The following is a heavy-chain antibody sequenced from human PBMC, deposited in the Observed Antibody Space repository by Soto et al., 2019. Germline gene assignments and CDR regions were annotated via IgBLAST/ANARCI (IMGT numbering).Heavy chain of an antibody. CDR2: ISESGGST. Sequence: EVQLLESGGGLEQPGGSLRLSCGGSGHTFHNYAMTCVRQAPGKGLEWVSGISESGGSTYYADSVRGRFTISRDDSKNTLYLQMNSLKAEDTAVYDCAKVSRGIGVVPASLNWGQGTLVTVSS. CDR3: AKVSRGIGVVPASLN. D-gene: IGHD2-2*01. J-gene: IGHJ4*02. V-gene: IGHV3-23*01. CDR1: GHTFHNYA.